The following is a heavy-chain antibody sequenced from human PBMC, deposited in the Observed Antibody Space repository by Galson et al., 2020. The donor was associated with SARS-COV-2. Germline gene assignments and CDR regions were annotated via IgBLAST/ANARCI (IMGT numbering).Heavy chain of an antibody. J-gene: IGHJ5*02. Sequence: SETLSLTCTVSGGTISSYYLSWIRQPAGKGLEWIGRIYTSGSNNYNPSLKSRVTMSVDTSKNQFSLKLSSVTAADTAVYYCARVVDYYASSGVRWFEPWGQGPLVTVSS. V-gene: IGHV4-4*07. CDR2: IYTSGSN. D-gene: IGHD3-22*01. CDR1: GGTISSYY. CDR3: ARVVDYYASSGVRWFEP.